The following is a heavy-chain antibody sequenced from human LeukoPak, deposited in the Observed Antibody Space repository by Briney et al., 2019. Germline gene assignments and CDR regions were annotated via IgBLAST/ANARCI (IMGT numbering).Heavy chain of an antibody. CDR3: ARDRGDGYNFFDY. J-gene: IGHJ4*02. CDR1: GGTFSSYA. CDR2: IIPIFGTA. D-gene: IGHD5-24*01. V-gene: IGHV1-69*13. Sequence: SVKVSCKASGGTFSSYAISWVRQAPGQGLEGMGGIIPIFGTANYAQKFQGRVTITADESTSTAYMELSSLRSEDTAVYYCARDRGDGYNFFDYWGQGTLVTVSS.